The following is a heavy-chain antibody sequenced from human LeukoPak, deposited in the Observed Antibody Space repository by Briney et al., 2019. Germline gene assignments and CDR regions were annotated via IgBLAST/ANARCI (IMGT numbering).Heavy chain of an antibody. V-gene: IGHV4-34*01. Sequence: SETLSLTCAVYGGSFSGYYWSWIRQPPGKGLEWIGEINRSGSTNYNPSLKSRVTISVDTSKNQFSLKLSSVTAADTAVYYCARGGYNWNYGDWFDPWGQGTLVTVSS. J-gene: IGHJ5*02. CDR1: GGSFSGYY. CDR2: INRSGST. D-gene: IGHD1-7*01. CDR3: ARGGYNWNYGDWFDP.